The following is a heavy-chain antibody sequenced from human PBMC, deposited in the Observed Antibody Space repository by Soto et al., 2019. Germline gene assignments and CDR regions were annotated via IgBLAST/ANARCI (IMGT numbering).Heavy chain of an antibody. Sequence: PSEILSLTCAVSGYSISSGYYWGWIRQPPGKGLEWIGSIYHSGSTYYNPSLKSRVTISVDTSKNQFSLKLSSVTAADTAVYYCARDPAKWELRVYGMDVWGQGTTVTVSS. D-gene: IGHD1-26*01. J-gene: IGHJ6*02. V-gene: IGHV4-38-2*02. CDR2: IYHSGST. CDR1: GYSISSGYY. CDR3: ARDPAKWELRVYGMDV.